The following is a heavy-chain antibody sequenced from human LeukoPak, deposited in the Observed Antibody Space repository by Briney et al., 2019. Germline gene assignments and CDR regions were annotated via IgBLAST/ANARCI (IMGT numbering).Heavy chain of an antibody. D-gene: IGHD6-19*01. CDR2: INENARHT. Sequence: GASLRLSCVPSGFTLNEHCMSWVRLAPGEVLEWVSTINENARHTNYADSVQGRFTISRDNSKNTLLLKMNSLRADDTALYYCTKGDGGWYPIDYWGQGTMVSVSS. J-gene: IGHJ4*02. CDR1: GFTLNEHC. V-gene: IGHV3-23*01. CDR3: TKGDGGWYPIDY.